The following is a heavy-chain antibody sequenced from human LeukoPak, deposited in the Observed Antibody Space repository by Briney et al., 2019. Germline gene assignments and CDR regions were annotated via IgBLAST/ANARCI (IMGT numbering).Heavy chain of an antibody. Sequence: SQTLSLTCTVSGGSISSGGYYWSWIRQHPGKGLEWIGYIYYSGSTYYNPSLKSRVTISVDTSKNQFSLKLSSVTAADTAVYYFARYHFERYGDYQEYYFDYWGQGTLVTVSS. CDR1: GGSISSGGYY. CDR2: IYYSGST. D-gene: IGHD4-17*01. CDR3: ARYHFERYGDYQEYYFDY. V-gene: IGHV4-31*03. J-gene: IGHJ4*02.